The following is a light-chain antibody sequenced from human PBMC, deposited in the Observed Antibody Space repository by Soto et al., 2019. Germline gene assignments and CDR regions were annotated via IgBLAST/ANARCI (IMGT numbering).Light chain of an antibody. Sequence: EIVLTQSPATLSLSPGERATLSCRASQSVSSYLAWYQLKPGQAPRLLVYGASIRATGIPARFSGSGSGTDFTLTINRLEPEDFAVYYCQQYGSSSITFGQGTRLEIK. CDR1: QSVSSY. J-gene: IGKJ5*01. CDR2: GAS. CDR3: QQYGSSSIT. V-gene: IGKV3-20*01.